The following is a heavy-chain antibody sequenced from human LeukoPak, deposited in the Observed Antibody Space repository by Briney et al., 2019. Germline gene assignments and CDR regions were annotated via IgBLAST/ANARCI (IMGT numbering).Heavy chain of an antibody. Sequence: PGGSLRPSCEASGITFSFYGMSWVRQAPGKGLEWVSAITGSGGTTYYADSMKGRFTISRDNSKNTLYLQMNSLRAEDTAVYYCAKDRVGALLYFDFWGQGTLVTVSS. J-gene: IGHJ4*02. CDR3: AKDRVGALLYFDF. D-gene: IGHD1-26*01. CDR1: GITFSFYG. V-gene: IGHV3-23*01. CDR2: ITGSGGTT.